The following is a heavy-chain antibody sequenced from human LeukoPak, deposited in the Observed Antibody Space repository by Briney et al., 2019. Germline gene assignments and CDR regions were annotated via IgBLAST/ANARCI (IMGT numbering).Heavy chain of an antibody. J-gene: IGHJ6*03. CDR1: RFTFSSYA. D-gene: IGHD2-2*01. CDR3: TKGYIVVVPVAEMTYMDV. Sequence: PGGSLRLSCTAFRFTFSSYAMSWVRQAPGKGLEWVSGISGSGDTTYYADSVKGRFTISRDNSNNTLFLQMNSLRAEDTAIYYCTKGYIVVVPVAEMTYMDVWGKGTAVTVSS. CDR2: ISGSGDTT. V-gene: IGHV3-23*01.